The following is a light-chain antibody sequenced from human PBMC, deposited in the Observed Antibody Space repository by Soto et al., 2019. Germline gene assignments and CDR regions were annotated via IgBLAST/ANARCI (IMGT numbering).Light chain of an antibody. CDR3: GSYTSSNTYV. CDR2: DVS. V-gene: IGLV2-14*01. J-gene: IGLJ1*01. CDR1: SSDVGGYNY. Sequence: QSALTQPASVSGSPGQSITISCTGTSSDVGGYNYVSWYQQHPGKAPKLMIYDVSNRPSGVSNRFSGSKSGNTASLTISGLQAEDEADYYCGSYTSSNTYVFGTGTKVTVL.